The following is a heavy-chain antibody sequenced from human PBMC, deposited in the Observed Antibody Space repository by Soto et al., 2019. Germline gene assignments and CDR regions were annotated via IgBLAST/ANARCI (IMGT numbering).Heavy chain of an antibody. Sequence: SETLSLTCTVSGGSISSGGYYWSWIRQHPGTGLEWIGHISYSVSTNYNTSLKSRVTISVDTSKKQFSLKLSSVTAADTAVYYCGRQPGHCGSTTCFGYYSVDVWGQGTTVTVSS. CDR1: GGSISSGGYY. CDR3: GRQPGHCGSTTCFGYYSVDV. D-gene: IGHD2-2*01. V-gene: IGHV4-61*08. J-gene: IGHJ6*01. CDR2: ISYSVST.